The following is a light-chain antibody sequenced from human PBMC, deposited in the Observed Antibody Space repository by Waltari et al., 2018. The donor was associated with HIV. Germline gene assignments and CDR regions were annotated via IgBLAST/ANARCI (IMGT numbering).Light chain of an antibody. CDR1: TSNVETQW. CDR2: RNY. CDR3: GVWGSTLKQWL. J-gene: IGLJ3*02. V-gene: IGLV1-47*01. Sequence: QSVLTQPPSASGAPGQTVTISCSGSTSNVETQWVYWYQQLPGTAPKLLIYRNYQRPSGVPDRFSSSKSGASASLIISGLRSEDEADYFCGVWGSTLKQWLFGGRTKLTVL.